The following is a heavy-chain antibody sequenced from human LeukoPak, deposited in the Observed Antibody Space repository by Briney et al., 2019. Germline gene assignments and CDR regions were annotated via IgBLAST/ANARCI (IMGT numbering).Heavy chain of an antibody. Sequence: SETLSLTCTVSGGSISSGGYYWNWIRQHPGKGLEWIGSIYYSGTPYYNPSLKSRVTTSVDTSKSQFSLKLSFVTAADTAVYYCARDGDACSGGNCYSDWGQGTLVTVSS. CDR3: ARDGDACSGGNCYSD. J-gene: IGHJ4*02. CDR2: IYYSGTP. V-gene: IGHV4-31*03. CDR1: GGSISSGGYY. D-gene: IGHD2-15*01.